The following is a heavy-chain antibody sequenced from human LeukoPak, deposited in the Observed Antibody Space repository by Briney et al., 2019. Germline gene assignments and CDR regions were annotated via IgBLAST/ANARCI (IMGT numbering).Heavy chain of an antibody. CDR3: ARLLSYCSGGSCYLRFDY. V-gene: IGHV4-59*08. D-gene: IGHD2-15*01. CDR2: IYYSGST. CDR1: GGSISSYY. Sequence: ASETLSLTCTVSGGSISSYYWSWIRQPPGKGLEWIGYIYYSGSTNYNPSLKSRVTISVDTSKNQFSLKLSSVTAADTAVYYCARLLSYCSGGSCYLRFDYWGQGTLVTVSS. J-gene: IGHJ4*02.